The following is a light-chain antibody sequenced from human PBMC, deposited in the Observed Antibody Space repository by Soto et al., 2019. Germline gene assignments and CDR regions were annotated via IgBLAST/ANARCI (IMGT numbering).Light chain of an antibody. CDR1: QSVSSN. V-gene: IGKV3-15*01. Sequence: EIVMTPSPATLSVSPGERATLSCRASQSVSSNLAWYQQKPGQAPRLLIYGASTRATGIPARFSGSGSGTEFTLTIRSLQSEDFAVYYCQQYNNWPPWTCGQGTKVDIK. J-gene: IGKJ1*01. CDR2: GAS. CDR3: QQYNNWPPWT.